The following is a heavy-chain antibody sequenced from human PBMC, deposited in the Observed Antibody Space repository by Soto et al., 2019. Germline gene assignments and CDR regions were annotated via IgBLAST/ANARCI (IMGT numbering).Heavy chain of an antibody. CDR2: IKQDGSEK. Sequence: GGSLRLSCAASGFTFSSYWMSWVRQAPGKGLEWVANIKQDGSEKYYVDSVKGRFTISRDNAKNSLYLQMNSLRAEDTAVYYCARVTYSSSSFGFDYWGQGTLVTVSS. J-gene: IGHJ4*02. CDR3: ARVTYSSSSFGFDY. CDR1: GFTFSSYW. D-gene: IGHD6-6*01. V-gene: IGHV3-7*03.